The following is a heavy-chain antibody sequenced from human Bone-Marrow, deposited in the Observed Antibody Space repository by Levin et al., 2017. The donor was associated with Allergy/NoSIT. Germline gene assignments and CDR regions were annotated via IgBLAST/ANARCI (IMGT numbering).Heavy chain of an antibody. CDR2: ISGWSTYT. CDR1: GFNFNSYS. CDR3: ARDWTAMAPFDH. D-gene: IGHD5-18*01. Sequence: GGSLRLSCAASGFNFNSYSMNWVRQAPGKGLEWVSSISGWSTYTYYADSVKGRFTNSRDNAKNSREMQMNSLRAEDTAVYYCARDWTAMAPFDHWGQGTLVPLSS. J-gene: IGHJ4*02. V-gene: IGHV3-21*01.